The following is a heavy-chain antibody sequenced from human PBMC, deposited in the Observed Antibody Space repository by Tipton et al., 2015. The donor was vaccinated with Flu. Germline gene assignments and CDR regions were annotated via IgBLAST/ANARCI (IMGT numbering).Heavy chain of an antibody. CDR2: VYQSGDT. Sequence: TLSLTCTVSSYPITTNFYWGWIRQSPGKGLQWIAIVYQSGDTYYNPSFRSRVTLSIDTSKNQVSLKLSSVTAADTAVYYCAAHCSGGSCSHAFDIWGQGTMVTVSS. J-gene: IGHJ3*02. V-gene: IGHV4-38-2*02. D-gene: IGHD2-15*01. CDR1: SYPITTNFY. CDR3: AAHCSGGSCSHAFDI.